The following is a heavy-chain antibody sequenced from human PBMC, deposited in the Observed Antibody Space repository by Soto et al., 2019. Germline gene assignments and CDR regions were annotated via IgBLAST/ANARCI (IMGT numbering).Heavy chain of an antibody. J-gene: IGHJ4*02. CDR1: GFTFSDHT. D-gene: IGHD6-25*01. CDR3: ARQRLGYYFDY. V-gene: IGHV3-21*01. CDR2: ISYGSTYI. Sequence: GGSLRLSCAASGFTFSDHTMNWVRQAPGKGLEWVSSISYGSTYIYFADSVKSRFTISRDNAKKSLYLQMNSLRVEDTAVYYCARQRLGYYFDYWGQGALVTVSS.